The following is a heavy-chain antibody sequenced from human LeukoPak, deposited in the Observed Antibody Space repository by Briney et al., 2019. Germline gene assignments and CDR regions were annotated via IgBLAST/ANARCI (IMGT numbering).Heavy chain of an antibody. CDR1: GGSISSGSYY. CDR2: IYTSGST. CDR3: AREGGYAATFDY. D-gene: IGHD5-12*01. Sequence: SQTLSLTCTVSGGSISSGSYYWSWIRQPAGKGLEWIGRIYTSGSTNYNPSLKSRVTISVDTPKNQFSLKLSSVTAADTAVYYCAREGGYAATFDYWGQGTLVTVSS. V-gene: IGHV4-61*02. J-gene: IGHJ4*02.